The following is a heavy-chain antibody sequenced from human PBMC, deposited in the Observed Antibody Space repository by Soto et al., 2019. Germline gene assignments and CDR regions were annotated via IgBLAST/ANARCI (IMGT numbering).Heavy chain of an antibody. D-gene: IGHD2-21*02. Sequence: SETLSLTCTVSGGSINNVIYYWTWIRQHPGKGLEWIGYFHNSGKTYYNPSLASRVSISGDTSNNQFSLNLYSVTAADTAVYYCARGVYCGGACYSGTDYWGQGAQVTAPQ. V-gene: IGHV4-31*03. CDR3: ARGVYCGGACYSGTDY. CDR1: GGSINNVIYY. CDR2: FHNSGKT. J-gene: IGHJ4*02.